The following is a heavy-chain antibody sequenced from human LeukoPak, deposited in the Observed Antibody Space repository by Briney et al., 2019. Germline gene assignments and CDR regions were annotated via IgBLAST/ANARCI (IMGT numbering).Heavy chain of an antibody. J-gene: IGHJ5*02. V-gene: IGHV4-38-2*01. CDR1: GYSINSGHY. D-gene: IGHD3-22*01. Sequence: SETLSLTCAVSGYSINSGHYWGWIRQAPGKGLEWIGSVYPSGNSYYNPSLKSRATISVDTSKNRFSLKLSSVTAGDTAVYYCASRHDDSRGYDAYNWFDPWGQGTLVTVSS. CDR3: ASRHDDSRGYDAYNWFDP. CDR2: VYPSGNS.